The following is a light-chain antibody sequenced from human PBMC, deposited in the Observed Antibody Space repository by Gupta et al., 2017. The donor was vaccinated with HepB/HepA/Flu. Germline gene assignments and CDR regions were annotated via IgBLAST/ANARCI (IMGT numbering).Light chain of an antibody. V-gene: IGKV2D-29*01. CDR1: QGLLHSSGRTF. CDR3: MQSLQLPRT. Sequence: DIVMTQTPLSLSVTPGQPASISCKSSQGLLHSSGRTFFYWFLQKPGQPPQLLIYEASNRFSGVPERLSGSGSGTDFTLNISRVEAEDVGVYYCMQSLQLPRTFGQGTKVEIK. J-gene: IGKJ1*01. CDR2: EAS.